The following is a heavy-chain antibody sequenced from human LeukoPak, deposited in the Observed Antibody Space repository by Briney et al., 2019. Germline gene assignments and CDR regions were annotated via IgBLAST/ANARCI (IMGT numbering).Heavy chain of an antibody. Sequence: GGSLRLSCAASGFTFSSYAMSWVRQAPGKGLEWVSAISGSGGSTYYADSVKGRFTISRDNSKNTLYLQMNSLRAEDTAVYYCANLYYGGNSVWELLLGPGNWGQGTLVTVSS. CDR2: ISGSGGST. CDR3: ANLYYGGNSVWELLLGPGN. CDR1: GFTFSSYA. D-gene: IGHD4-23*01. V-gene: IGHV3-23*01. J-gene: IGHJ4*02.